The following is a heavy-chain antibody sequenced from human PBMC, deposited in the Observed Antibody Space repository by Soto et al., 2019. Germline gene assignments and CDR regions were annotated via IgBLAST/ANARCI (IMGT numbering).Heavy chain of an antibody. J-gene: IGHJ4*02. CDR3: AKARGYSSSWYEYFDY. V-gene: IGHV3-23*01. Sequence: EVQLLESGGGLVQPGGSLRLSCAASGFTFSSYAMSWVRQAPGKGLEWVSGISGSGGRTYYTDSVKGRFTISRDNFKNPLFLQMNSLRAEDTAIYYCAKARGYSSSWYEYFDYWGQGPLVTVSS. CDR1: GFTFSSYA. D-gene: IGHD6-13*01. CDR2: ISGSGGRT.